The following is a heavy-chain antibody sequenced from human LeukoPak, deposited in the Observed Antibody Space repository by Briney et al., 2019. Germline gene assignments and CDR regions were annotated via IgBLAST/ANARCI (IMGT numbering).Heavy chain of an antibody. Sequence: ASVKVSCKASGYTFTTYDINWVRQATGQGLEWMGWMNPNSGKTGYAQKFQGRVTMTRKTSISTAFMELSGLRSEDTAVYFCARRNTAMVAGLDYWGQGSLVTVSS. V-gene: IGHV1-8*01. D-gene: IGHD5-18*01. CDR1: GYTFTTYD. CDR3: ARRNTAMVAGLDY. J-gene: IGHJ4*02. CDR2: MNPNSGKT.